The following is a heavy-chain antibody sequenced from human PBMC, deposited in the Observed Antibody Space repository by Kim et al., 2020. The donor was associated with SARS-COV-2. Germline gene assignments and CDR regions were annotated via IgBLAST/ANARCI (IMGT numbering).Heavy chain of an antibody. CDR3: TTTYYYGSGSYSLRY. J-gene: IGHJ4*02. V-gene: IGHV3-15*01. D-gene: IGHD3-10*01. Sequence: ATVKGRITISRDDSKNTLYLQMNSLKTEDTAVYYCTTTYYYGSGSYSLRYWGQGTLVTVSS.